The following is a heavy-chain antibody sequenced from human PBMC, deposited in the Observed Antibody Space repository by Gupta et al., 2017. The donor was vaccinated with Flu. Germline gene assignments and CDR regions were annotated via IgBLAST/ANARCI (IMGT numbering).Heavy chain of an antibody. V-gene: IGHV3-20*01. CDR2: LIGEGVTS. D-gene: IGHD6-19*01. J-gene: IGHJ2*01. CDR3: VGNDRSGGGHFDL. Sequence: EVHLAESGGGVVRPGGSLRLACVASGFSFGDDTMSWVLNLPGKGPEWVARLIGEGVTSDYLDSVKGRFTVARDNVRKSLYLKNDNLRDEDTSVYKCVGNDRSGGGHFDLWGRGTLVTVS. CDR1: GFSFGDDT.